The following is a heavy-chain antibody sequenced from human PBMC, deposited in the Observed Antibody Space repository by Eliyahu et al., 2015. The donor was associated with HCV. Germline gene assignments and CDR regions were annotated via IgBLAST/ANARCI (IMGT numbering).Heavy chain of an antibody. V-gene: IGHV3-48*02. Sequence: EVQLVESGGGLVQPGGSLRLSXAASGFTFSSYSXNWVRQXPGKGLEWVSYISSSSSTIYYADSVKGRFTISRDNAKNSLYLQMNSLRDEDTAVYYCARPQFGDDSSGYGDDAFDIWGQGTMVTVSS. D-gene: IGHD3-22*01. CDR2: ISSSSSTI. J-gene: IGHJ3*02. CDR3: ARPQFGDDSSGYGDDAFDI. CDR1: GFTFSSYS.